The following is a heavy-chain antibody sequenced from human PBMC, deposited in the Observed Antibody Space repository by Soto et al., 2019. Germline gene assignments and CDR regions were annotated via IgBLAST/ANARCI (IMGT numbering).Heavy chain of an antibody. CDR3: ARAPYYSYGPFDY. V-gene: IGHV3-74*01. J-gene: IGHJ4*02. CDR1: GFTFSSYW. Sequence: GGSLRLSCAASGFTFSSYWMHWVRQAPGKGLVWVSRINSDGSSTSYADSVKGRFTISRDNAKNTLYLQMNSLRAGDTAVYYCARAPYYSYGPFDYWGQGTLVTVSS. D-gene: IGHD5-18*01. CDR2: INSDGSST.